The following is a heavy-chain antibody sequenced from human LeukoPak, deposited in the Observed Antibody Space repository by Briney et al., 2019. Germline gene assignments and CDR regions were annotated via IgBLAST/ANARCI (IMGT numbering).Heavy chain of an antibody. D-gene: IGHD1-14*01. J-gene: IGHJ4*02. Sequence: TGGSLRLSCAASGFTFSTYWMSWVRQAPGKGLEWVANVKEDGSETYYVDSLRGRFTISRDNVKNSLYLQINSLRVEDTAVYYCGRDSFETDIDYWGQGTLVTVSS. CDR3: GRDSFETDIDY. CDR1: GFTFSTYW. CDR2: VKEDGSET. V-gene: IGHV3-7*01.